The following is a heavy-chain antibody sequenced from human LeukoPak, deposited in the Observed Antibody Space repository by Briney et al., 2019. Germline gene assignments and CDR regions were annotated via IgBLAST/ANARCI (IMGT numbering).Heavy chain of an antibody. CDR1: GFTISTYW. CDR2: IKQDGSER. CDR3: AREPDNWFES. Sequence: GGSLRLSCAASGFTISTYWMTWVRQAPGKGLQWVANIKQDGSERFYADSVKGRFTISRDNAKNSLYLEMNSLRVEDMAVYFCAREPDNWFESWGQGTLVTVSS. J-gene: IGHJ5*01. V-gene: IGHV3-7*01.